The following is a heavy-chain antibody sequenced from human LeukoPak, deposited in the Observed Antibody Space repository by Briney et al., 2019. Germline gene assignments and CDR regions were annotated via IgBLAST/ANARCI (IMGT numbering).Heavy chain of an antibody. Sequence: GGSLRLSCAASGFTVSTNYMNWVRQAPGKGLEWVSVVYMGGTTYYADSVKGRFTISRDITKNTIYLQMNNLRAEDTAVYYCARGLLRDGYTYSYSLDYWGQGTLVTVSS. CDR3: ARGLLRDGYTYSYSLDY. D-gene: IGHD5-18*01. CDR1: GFTVSTNY. V-gene: IGHV3-66*01. J-gene: IGHJ4*02. CDR2: VYMGGTT.